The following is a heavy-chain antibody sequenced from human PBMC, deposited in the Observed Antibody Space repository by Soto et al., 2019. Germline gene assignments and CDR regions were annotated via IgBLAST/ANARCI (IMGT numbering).Heavy chain of an antibody. CDR3: TRHGFFTFDY. V-gene: IGHV3-7*01. CDR1: GFIFSGHW. J-gene: IGHJ4*02. D-gene: IGHD4-17*01. Sequence: EVQLVESGGGLVQPGGSLRLSCAASGFIFSGHWMGWVRQAPGKGLEWVANINKDGSDVKYVDSMKGRFFASRDNAKNSLYLQMNSLRVDDTAVYFCTRHGFFTFDYWGQGSLVTVPS. CDR2: INKDGSDV.